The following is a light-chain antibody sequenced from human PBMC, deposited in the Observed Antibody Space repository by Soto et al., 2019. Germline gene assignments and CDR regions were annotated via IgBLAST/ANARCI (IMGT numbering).Light chain of an antibody. CDR3: SSYTTSITWV. Sequence: QSALTQPASVSGSPGQSITLSCTGTSSDVGFYNYVSWYQQHPGKAPKLMLYDVANRPSGVSNRFSGSKSGNTASLTISGLQAEDEADYYCSSYTTSITWVFGGGTKLTVL. CDR2: DVA. CDR1: SSDVGFYNY. J-gene: IGLJ3*02. V-gene: IGLV2-14*01.